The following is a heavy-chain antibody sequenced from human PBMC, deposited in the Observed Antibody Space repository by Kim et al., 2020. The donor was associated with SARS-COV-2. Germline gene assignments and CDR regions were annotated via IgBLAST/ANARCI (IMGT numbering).Heavy chain of an antibody. CDR2: INPNSGGT. J-gene: IGHJ6*02. D-gene: IGHD4-17*01. CDR1: GYTFTGYY. CDR3: ARDMTTVTPTIVYYYYYGMDV. Sequence: ASVKVSCKASGYTFTGYYMHWVRQAPGQGLEWMGWINPNSGGTNYAQKFQGRVTMTRDTSISTAYMELSRLRSDDTAVYYCARDMTTVTPTIVYYYYYGMDVWGQGTTVTVSS. V-gene: IGHV1-2*02.